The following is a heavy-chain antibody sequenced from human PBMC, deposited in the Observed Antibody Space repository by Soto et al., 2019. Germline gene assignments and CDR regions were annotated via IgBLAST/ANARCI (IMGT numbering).Heavy chain of an antibody. D-gene: IGHD3-9*01. CDR3: AREQSYDILTGYLTGGFDY. CDR1: GFTFSSYA. Sequence: GGSLRLSCAASGFTFSSYAMHWVRQAPGKGLEWVAVISYDGSNKYYADSVKGRFTISRDNSKNTLYLQMNSLRAEDTAVYYCAREQSYDILTGYLTGGFDYWGQGTLVTVSS. J-gene: IGHJ4*02. V-gene: IGHV3-30-3*01. CDR2: ISYDGSNK.